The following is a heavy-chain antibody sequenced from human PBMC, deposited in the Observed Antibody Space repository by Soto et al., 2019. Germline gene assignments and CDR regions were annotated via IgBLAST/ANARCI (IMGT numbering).Heavy chain of an antibody. CDR1: GFTFSKFW. D-gene: IGHD2-2*02. V-gene: IGHV3-7*03. J-gene: IGHJ5*02. CDR2: IKHDGSQS. Sequence: DVQLVESGGGLVQRGGSLRLSCITSGFTFSKFWMSWVRQAPGKGLEWVANIKHDGSQSYYEDSVKGRFTISRDNAKNSLYLQVNSLRVDDTAVYFCARLLLYSTSGRGWFDPRGQGTLATVSS. CDR3: ARLLLYSTSGRGWFDP.